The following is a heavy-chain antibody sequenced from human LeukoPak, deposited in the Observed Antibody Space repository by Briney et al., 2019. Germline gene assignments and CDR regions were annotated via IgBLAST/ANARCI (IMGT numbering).Heavy chain of an antibody. CDR1: GGSIRSTTYY. Sequence: PSETLSLTCSVSGGSIRSTTYYWGWIRQPPGKGLEWIGSIYYSGSTYYNPSLKSRVTISVDTSKNQFSLKLSSVTAADTAVYYCARDRQVNIAVAGDWFDPWGQGTLVTVSS. CDR2: IYYSGST. D-gene: IGHD6-19*01. V-gene: IGHV4-39*07. J-gene: IGHJ5*02. CDR3: ARDRQVNIAVAGDWFDP.